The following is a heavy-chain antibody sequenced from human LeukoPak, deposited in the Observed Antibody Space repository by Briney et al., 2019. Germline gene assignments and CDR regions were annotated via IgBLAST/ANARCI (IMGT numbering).Heavy chain of an antibody. D-gene: IGHD3-22*01. CDR3: AKQEVNSYGSSDYYPYYFDY. Sequence: GGSLRLSCAASGFTFSSYAMYWVRQAPGKGLEWVSAIGGSAVSTYFAGSVKGRFTISRDNSKNTLYLQMNSLRAEDTAVYYCAKQEVNSYGSSDYYPYYFDYWGQGALVTVSS. J-gene: IGHJ4*02. CDR1: GFTFSSYA. V-gene: IGHV3-23*01. CDR2: IGGSAVST.